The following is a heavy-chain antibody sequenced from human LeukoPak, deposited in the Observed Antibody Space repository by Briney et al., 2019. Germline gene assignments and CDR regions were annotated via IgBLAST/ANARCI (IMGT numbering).Heavy chain of an antibody. CDR3: ARHLYHYDSGGYGTV. J-gene: IGHJ3*01. V-gene: IGHV4-34*01. CDR1: GGSFSGYY. Sequence: SETLSLTCAVYGGSFSGYYRSWIRQPPKKGLEWIGEINHSGSTNYNPSLKSRVTISVDTSKNQFSLKLSSVTAADTAVYYCARHLYHYDSGGYGTVWGQGTMVTVSS. D-gene: IGHD3-22*01. CDR2: INHSGST.